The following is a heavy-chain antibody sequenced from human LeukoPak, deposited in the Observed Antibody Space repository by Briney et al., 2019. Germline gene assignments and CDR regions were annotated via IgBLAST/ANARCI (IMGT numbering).Heavy chain of an antibody. Sequence: GGSLRLSCGASGYLFYSYAVRWVRQAPEKGLEWVSGISGSGDTTYYADSVKGRFTISRDNSKNTLYLQMNSLRAEDTAVYYCAKINGYFNYWGQGTLVTVSS. CDR2: ISGSGDTT. CDR1: GYLFYSYA. CDR3: AKINGYFNY. J-gene: IGHJ4*02. V-gene: IGHV3-23*01. D-gene: IGHD4-17*01.